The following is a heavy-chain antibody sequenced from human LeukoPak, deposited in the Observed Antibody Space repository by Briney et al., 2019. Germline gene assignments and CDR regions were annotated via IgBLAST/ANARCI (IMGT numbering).Heavy chain of an antibody. Sequence: TSETLSLTCAVYGGSFSGYYWSWIRQPPGKGLEWIGEINHSGSTNYNPSLKSRVTISVGTSKNQFSLKLSSVTAADTAVYYCASKWFGELHFDNWGQGTLVTVSS. CDR1: GGSFSGYY. CDR2: INHSGST. V-gene: IGHV4-34*01. J-gene: IGHJ4*02. D-gene: IGHD3-10*01. CDR3: ASKWFGELHFDN.